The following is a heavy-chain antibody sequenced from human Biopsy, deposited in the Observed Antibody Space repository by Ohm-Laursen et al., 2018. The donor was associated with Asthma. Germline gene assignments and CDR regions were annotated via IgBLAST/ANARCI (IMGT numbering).Heavy chain of an antibody. Sequence: SVKVSCKSSGGSFGNHAISWVRQAPGQGLEWMGGLIPVLGTPDHAQMFEGRVTITADESTSTAYMELSSLSSEDTAVYYCARGYSGSDRIVYYYSGLEVWGQGTTVTVSS. CDR1: GGSFGNHA. J-gene: IGHJ6*02. V-gene: IGHV1-69*13. CDR2: LIPVLGTP. D-gene: IGHD5-12*01. CDR3: ARGYSGSDRIVYYYSGLEV.